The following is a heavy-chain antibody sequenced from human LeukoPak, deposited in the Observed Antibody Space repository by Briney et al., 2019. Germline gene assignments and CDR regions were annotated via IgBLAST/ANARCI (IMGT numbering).Heavy chain of an antibody. CDR2: IYTSGST. J-gene: IGHJ5*02. D-gene: IGHD6-13*01. CDR1: GGSISSYY. Sequence: SETLSLTCAVSGGSISSYYWRWIRQPAGKGLEWIGRIYTSGSTNYNPSLKSRVTMSVDTSKNQFSLKLSSVTAADTAVYYCARDLTNSWSIHNWFDPWGQGTLVTVSS. V-gene: IGHV4-4*07. CDR3: ARDLTNSWSIHNWFDP.